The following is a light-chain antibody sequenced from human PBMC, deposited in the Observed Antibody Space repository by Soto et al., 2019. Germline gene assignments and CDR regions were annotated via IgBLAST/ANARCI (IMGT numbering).Light chain of an antibody. CDR2: DVS. Sequence: QSALTQPRSVSGSPGQSVTISCTGTSSDVGGYNYVSWYQQHPGKAPKLMIYDVSKRPSGVPDRFSCSKSGNTASLTISGLQAEDEADYYCCSYAGSYTLGVYVVGTGTKLTVL. J-gene: IGLJ1*01. CDR3: CSYAGSYTLGVYV. V-gene: IGLV2-11*01. CDR1: SSDVGGYNY.